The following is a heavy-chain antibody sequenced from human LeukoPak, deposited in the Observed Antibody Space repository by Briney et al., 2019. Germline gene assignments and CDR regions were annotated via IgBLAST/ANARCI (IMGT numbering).Heavy chain of an antibody. J-gene: IGHJ5*02. CDR2: IYYSGST. V-gene: IGHV4-61*03. CDR1: GGSVSSGSYY. CDR3: ARDISYCTSTSCSNWFDP. Sequence: SETLSLTCTVSGGSVSSGSYYWSWIRQPPGKGLGWIGYIYYSGSTNYNPSLKSRVTISLDTSKNHFSLKLSSVTAADTAVYYCARDISYCTSTSCSNWFDPWGQGTLVTVSS. D-gene: IGHD2-2*01.